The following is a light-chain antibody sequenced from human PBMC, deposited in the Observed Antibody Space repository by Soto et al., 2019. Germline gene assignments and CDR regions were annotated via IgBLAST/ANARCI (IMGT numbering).Light chain of an antibody. V-gene: IGLV2-8*01. CDR2: EVA. CDR1: SIGIGATTY. J-gene: IGLJ3*02. CDR3: SSYAGSNKYVL. Sequence: QSPLTQPPSASGSPGQSVTISCSGTSIGIGATTYVSWYQHHPVKAPKPMIYEVARRPSGVPYRFSGSKSGNSASLTVSGLQPEDDAHYYCSSYAGSNKYVLFGGGTKLTVL.